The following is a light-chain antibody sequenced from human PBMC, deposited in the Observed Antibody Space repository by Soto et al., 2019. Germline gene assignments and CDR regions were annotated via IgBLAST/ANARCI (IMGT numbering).Light chain of an antibody. Sequence: EIVMTQSTASLSVSPGENATLSCRASQSVSSNLAWYQQKPGQAPRLLIYGASTRATGIPARFSGSGSGTEFTLTISSLQSEYFSFYYCQQYNNGPPVAFGQGTKLDIK. CDR1: QSVSSN. J-gene: IGKJ1*01. V-gene: IGKV3-15*01. CDR2: GAS. CDR3: QQYNNGPPVA.